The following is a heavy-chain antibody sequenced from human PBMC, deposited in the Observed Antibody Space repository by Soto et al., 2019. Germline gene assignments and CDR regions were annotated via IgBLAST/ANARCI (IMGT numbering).Heavy chain of an antibody. CDR1: GGSFSGYY. J-gene: IGHJ6*03. Sequence: SETLSLTCAVYGGSFSGYYWSWIRQPPGKGLEWIGEINHSGSTNYNPSLKSRVTISVDTSKNQFSLKLSSVTAADTAVYYCARVSGGSCPMDVWGKGTTVTVSS. V-gene: IGHV4-34*01. CDR3: ARVSGGSCPMDV. D-gene: IGHD2-15*01. CDR2: INHSGST.